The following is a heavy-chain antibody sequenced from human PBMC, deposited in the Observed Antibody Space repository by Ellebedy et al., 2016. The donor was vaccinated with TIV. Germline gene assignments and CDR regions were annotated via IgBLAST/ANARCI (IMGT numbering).Heavy chain of an antibody. Sequence: SGPTLVXPTQTLTLTCTFSGFSLSSTGVGVAWIRQPPGKALEWLALLYLHGEKSYSPSLNDRLTITKDTSKNQVVLTMTDMDPVDTATYYWAHRIPLSTVSNGLNWFGPWGPGILVTVSS. CDR2: LYLHGEK. D-gene: IGHD4-17*01. CDR3: AHRIPLSTVSNGLNWFGP. J-gene: IGHJ5*02. V-gene: IGHV2-5*01. CDR1: GFSLSSTGVG.